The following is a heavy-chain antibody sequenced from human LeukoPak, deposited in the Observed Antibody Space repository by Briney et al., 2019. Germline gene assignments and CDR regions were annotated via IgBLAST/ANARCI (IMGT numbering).Heavy chain of an antibody. V-gene: IGHV3-15*01. J-gene: IGHJ4*02. CDR2: IKSQTDGGTA. Sequence: GPCLRLSRPASGLSFNNTWTSSVRQPPRNWLEWLGRIKSQTDGGTADYAAPVKGRFTISRDDSKTTLFLQMNSLKTEDTAMYYCATDLLDYWGRGTLVTVSS. CDR3: ATDLLDY. CDR1: GLSFNNTW.